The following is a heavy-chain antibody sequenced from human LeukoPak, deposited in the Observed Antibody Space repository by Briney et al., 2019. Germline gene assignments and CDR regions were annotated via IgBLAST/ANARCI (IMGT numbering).Heavy chain of an antibody. Sequence: PGGSLRLSCAASGFTFSSYGMHWVRHAPGKGLEWVAVISYDGSNKYYADSVKGRFTISRDNSKNTLYLQMNSLRAEDTAVCYCAKDSDTHFDYWGQGTLVTVSS. CDR1: GFTFSSYG. V-gene: IGHV3-30*18. J-gene: IGHJ4*02. D-gene: IGHD2-2*02. CDR3: AKDSDTHFDY. CDR2: ISYDGSNK.